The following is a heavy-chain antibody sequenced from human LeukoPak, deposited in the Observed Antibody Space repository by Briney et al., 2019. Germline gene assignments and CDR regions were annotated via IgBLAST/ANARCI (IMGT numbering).Heavy chain of an antibody. Sequence: GGSLRLSCAVSGFTFSSYGMHWVRQAPGKGLEWVAVISYDGSNKYYADSVKGRFTISRDKSKNTLYLQMNSLIAEDTAVYYCAKDLLGGDSGSYYEVGELGMDVWGQGTTVTVSS. CDR3: AKDLLGGDSGSYYEVGELGMDV. CDR1: GFTFSSYG. V-gene: IGHV3-30*18. CDR2: ISYDGSNK. J-gene: IGHJ6*02. D-gene: IGHD1-26*01.